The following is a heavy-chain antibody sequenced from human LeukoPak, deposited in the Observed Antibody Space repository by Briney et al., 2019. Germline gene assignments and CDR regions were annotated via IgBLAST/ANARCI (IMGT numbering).Heavy chain of an antibody. Sequence: GGSLRLSCAASGFTFSSYSMNWVRQAPGKGLEWVSSISGSNSYIYYADSMKGRFTISRDNAKNTLYLQMNSLRAEDTAVYYCAGELGAGYWGQGTLVTVSS. CDR3: AGELGAGY. D-gene: IGHD4/OR15-4a*01. J-gene: IGHJ4*02. V-gene: IGHV3-21*01. CDR1: GFTFSSYS. CDR2: ISGSNSYI.